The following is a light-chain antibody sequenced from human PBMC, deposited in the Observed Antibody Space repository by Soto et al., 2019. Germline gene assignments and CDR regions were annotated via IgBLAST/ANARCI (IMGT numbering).Light chain of an antibody. V-gene: IGKV3-15*01. Sequence: EIVMTQSPATLSVYPGKSATLSCRANQSVSSNLAWYQQKSGQVPRLLIYAASTRATGIPSRFSGSGSGTEFTLTISTLQSEDFAVYYCQQYNNWLGTFGQGTKVDI. J-gene: IGKJ1*01. CDR3: QQYNNWLGT. CDR2: AAS. CDR1: QSVSSN.